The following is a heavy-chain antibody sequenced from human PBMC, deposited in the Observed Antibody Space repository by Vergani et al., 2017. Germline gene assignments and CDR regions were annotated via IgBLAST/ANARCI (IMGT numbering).Heavy chain of an antibody. J-gene: IGHJ4*02. V-gene: IGHV3-23*01. CDR2: ISARYPST. CDR1: GFTFSACP. Sequence: EVQLLQSGGGVIQPGGSVRLSCAASGFTFSACPMTWVRQAPGKGLGWVSAISARYPSTYDAESVKGRFTIPRDNSKNMLYLQMNSLRAEDTAVYYCARLSYDTTPYLQGGYDCWGQGTLVSVSS. CDR3: ARLSYDTTPYLQGGYDC. D-gene: IGHD3-22*01.